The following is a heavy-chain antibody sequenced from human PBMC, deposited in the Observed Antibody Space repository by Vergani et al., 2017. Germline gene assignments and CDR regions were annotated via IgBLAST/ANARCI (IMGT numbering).Heavy chain of an antibody. J-gene: IGHJ4*02. CDR1: GGTFSSYA. CDR3: ARGGVYGSGWYLFDY. Sequence: QVDLLQSGAEVKKPGSSVKVSCKASGGTFSSYALSWVRQAPGHGLEWMGGIIPIFGITNYAQKFQGRVTITALKSTSTVYMELTSLRSDDTAVYYRARGGVYGSGWYLFDYWGQGTLVTVSP. V-gene: IGHV1-69*14. D-gene: IGHD6-19*01. CDR2: IIPIFGIT.